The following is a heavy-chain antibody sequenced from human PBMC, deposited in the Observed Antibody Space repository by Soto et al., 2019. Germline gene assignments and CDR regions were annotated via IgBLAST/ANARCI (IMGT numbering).Heavy chain of an antibody. CDR3: AREDKSSGYAGTFPH. V-gene: IGHV3-30-3*01. D-gene: IGHD3-22*01. Sequence: GGSLRLSCAASGFTFSNYVIHWVRQAPGQGLEWVALISHDGNNKQYGDSVTGRFTISRDNSKNTLSLQVDTLRAEDTAVYYWAREDKSSGYAGTFPHWGQGTQVTVS. J-gene: IGHJ1*01. CDR2: ISHDGNNK. CDR1: GFTFSNYV.